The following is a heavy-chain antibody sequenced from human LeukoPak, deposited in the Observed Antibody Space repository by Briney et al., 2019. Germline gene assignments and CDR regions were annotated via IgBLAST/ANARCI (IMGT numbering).Heavy chain of an antibody. Sequence: PGGSLRLSCAASGFSFRSYAMHWVRQAPGKGLEYVSAISTNGDSTYYANSVKGRFTISRDNSKNMLYLQMNSLRAEDTAVYYCASENYDILTGSDYWGQGTLVTVSS. CDR3: ASENYDILTGSDY. V-gene: IGHV3-64*01. D-gene: IGHD3-9*01. CDR1: GFSFRSYA. CDR2: ISTNGDST. J-gene: IGHJ4*02.